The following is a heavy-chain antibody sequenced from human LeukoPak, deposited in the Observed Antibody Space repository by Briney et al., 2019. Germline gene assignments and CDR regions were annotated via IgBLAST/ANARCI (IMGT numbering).Heavy chain of an antibody. Sequence: SGEVSCKPSQGTFSRYAISRVRQAPGHGLKWMGGIIPIFGTATYAQKFQGRVTITADESTSTAYMELSSLRSEDTAVYYCARLDYYYGMDVWGKGTTVTVSS. CDR3: ARLDYYYGMDV. CDR1: QGTFSRYA. CDR2: IIPIFGTA. V-gene: IGHV1-69*13. J-gene: IGHJ6*04. D-gene: IGHD6-13*01.